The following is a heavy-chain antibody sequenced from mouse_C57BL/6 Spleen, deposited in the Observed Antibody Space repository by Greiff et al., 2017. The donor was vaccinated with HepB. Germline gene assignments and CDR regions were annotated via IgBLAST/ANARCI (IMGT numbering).Heavy chain of an antibody. J-gene: IGHJ4*01. CDR3: ARKGIYYGYDDAMDY. D-gene: IGHD2-2*01. Sequence: QVQLQQSGAELVKPGASVKLSCKASGYTFTEYTIHWVKQRSGQGLEWIGWFYPGSGSIKYNEKFKDKATLTVDKSSSTAYMQLSSLTSEDSAVYYCARKGIYYGYDDAMDYWGQGTSVTVSS. CDR2: FYPGSGSI. CDR1: GYTFTEYT. V-gene: IGHV1-62-2*01.